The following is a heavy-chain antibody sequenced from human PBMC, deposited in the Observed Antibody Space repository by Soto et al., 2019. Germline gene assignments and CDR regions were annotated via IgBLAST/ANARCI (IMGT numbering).Heavy chain of an antibody. D-gene: IGHD1-1*01. Sequence: QVQLVESGGGVVQPGRSLRLSCAASGFTFSSYGMHWVRQAPGKGLEWVAVISYDGSSKYYADSVKGRFTISRDNSKNTLYLQMNSLRAEDTAVYYCAKSPKLRTGTTFGPTDYWGQGTLVTVSS. V-gene: IGHV3-30*18. CDR2: ISYDGSSK. CDR3: AKSPKLRTGTTFGPTDY. CDR1: GFTFSSYG. J-gene: IGHJ4*02.